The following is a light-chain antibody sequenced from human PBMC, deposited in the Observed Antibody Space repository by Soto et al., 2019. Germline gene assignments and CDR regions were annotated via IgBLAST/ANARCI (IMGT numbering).Light chain of an antibody. CDR2: GVS. V-gene: IGKV3-20*01. CDR3: QQCAASPRT. CDR1: QSVTSNS. J-gene: IGKJ1*01. Sequence: EIVLTQSPGTLSLSPRERATLSCRASQSVTSNSLAWYQHRPGQAPRLLIYGVSNRAPGIPDRFSGSGSGTHFTLTISRLEPEDFAVYYCQQCAASPRTFGQGTQVEVK.